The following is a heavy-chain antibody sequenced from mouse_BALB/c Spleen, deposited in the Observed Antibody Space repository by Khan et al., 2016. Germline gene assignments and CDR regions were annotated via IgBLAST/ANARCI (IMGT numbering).Heavy chain of an antibody. Sequence: LVKTRTSVKISCKASGYSFTGYYMHWVKQSHGKSLEWIGYISCYNGATRYNQKFKGKATFTVDTSSSTAYMQFNSLTSEDSAVYYCARSSRGTYYYAMDYWGQGTSVTVSS. CDR3: ARSSRGTYYYAMDY. J-gene: IGHJ4*01. CDR2: ISCYNGAT. D-gene: IGHD2-14*01. V-gene: IGHV1S34*01. CDR1: GYSFTGYY.